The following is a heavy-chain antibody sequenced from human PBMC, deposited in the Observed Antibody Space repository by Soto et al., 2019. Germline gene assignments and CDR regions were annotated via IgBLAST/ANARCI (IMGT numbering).Heavy chain of an antibody. J-gene: IGHJ4*02. V-gene: IGHV4-34*01. CDR1: GGSFRGFY. CDR3: ARASITMVRGVILPPDY. CDR2: IYYSGST. Sequence: KSSETLSLTCAVSGGSFRGFYWTWIRQSPGKGLEWIGSIYYSGSTYYNPSLKSRVTISVDTSKNQFSLKLSSVTAADTAVYYCARASITMVRGVILPPDYWGQGTLVTVSS. D-gene: IGHD3-10*01.